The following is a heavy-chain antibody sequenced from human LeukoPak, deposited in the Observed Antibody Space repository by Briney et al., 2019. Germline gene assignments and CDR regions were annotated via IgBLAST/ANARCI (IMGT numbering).Heavy chain of an antibody. CDR2: INHSGST. CDR1: GGSFSGYY. Sequence: PSETLSLTCAVYGGSFSGYYWSWIRQPPGKGLEWIGEINHSGSTNYNPSLKSRVTISADTSKNQFSPKLSSVTAADTAVYYCARDKGYYDGSGYLKAFDIWGQGTMVTVSS. J-gene: IGHJ3*02. D-gene: IGHD3-22*01. V-gene: IGHV4-34*01. CDR3: ARDKGYYDGSGYLKAFDI.